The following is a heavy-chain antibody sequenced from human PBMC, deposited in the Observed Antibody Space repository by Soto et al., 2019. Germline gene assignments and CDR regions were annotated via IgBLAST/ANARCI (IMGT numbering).Heavy chain of an antibody. CDR3: AKDRSITIFGVATIKYYYYGMDV. Sequence: GGSLRLSCAASGVTFSSYGMHWVRQAPGKGLEWVAVISYDGSNKYYADSVKGRFTISRDNSKNTLYLQMNSLRAEDTAVYYCAKDRSITIFGVATIKYYYYGMDVWGQGTTVTVSS. D-gene: IGHD3-3*01. CDR1: GVTFSSYG. J-gene: IGHJ6*02. CDR2: ISYDGSNK. V-gene: IGHV3-30*18.